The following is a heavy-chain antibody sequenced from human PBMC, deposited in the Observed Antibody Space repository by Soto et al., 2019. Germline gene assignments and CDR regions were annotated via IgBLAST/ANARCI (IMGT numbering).Heavy chain of an antibody. J-gene: IGHJ6*03. Sequence: PSETLSLTCTGSGGYISSYYWSWIRQPPGKGLEWIGYIYYSGSTNYNPSLKSRVTISVDTSKNQFSLKLSSVTAADTAVYYCARQDSDYGDFLNYYYYYYMDVWGKGTTVTVSS. CDR2: IYYSGST. CDR3: ARQDSDYGDFLNYYYYYYMDV. V-gene: IGHV4-59*08. D-gene: IGHD4-17*01. CDR1: GGYISSYY.